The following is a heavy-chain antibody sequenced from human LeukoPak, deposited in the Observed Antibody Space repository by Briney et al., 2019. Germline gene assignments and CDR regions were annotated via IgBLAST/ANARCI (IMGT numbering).Heavy chain of an antibody. J-gene: IGHJ4*02. D-gene: IGHD3-22*01. CDR3: ANTVDSSGYFYYFDY. Sequence: PSETLSLTCIVSGGSISSYYWSWIRQSPGKGLEWIGYISYSGGTNYNPSLKSRVTILVDMSKNQFSLKLSSVTAADTAVYYCANTVDSSGYFYYFDYWGQGTLVTVSS. V-gene: IGHV4-59*01. CDR1: GGSISSYY. CDR2: ISYSGGT.